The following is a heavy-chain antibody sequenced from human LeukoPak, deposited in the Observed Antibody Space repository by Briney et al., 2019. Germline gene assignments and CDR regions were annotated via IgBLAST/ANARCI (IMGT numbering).Heavy chain of an antibody. D-gene: IGHD3-3*01. V-gene: IGHV4-34*01. J-gene: IGHJ5*02. CDR3: ARGGVFYDFWSGYYTPSWFDP. CDR2: INHSGST. CDR1: GGSSSGYY. Sequence: PSETLSLTCAVYGGSSSGYYWSWIRQPPGKGLEWIGEINHSGSTNYNPSPKSRVTISVDTSKNQFSLKLSSVTAADTAVYYCARGGVFYDFWSGYYTPSWFDPWGQGTLVTVSS.